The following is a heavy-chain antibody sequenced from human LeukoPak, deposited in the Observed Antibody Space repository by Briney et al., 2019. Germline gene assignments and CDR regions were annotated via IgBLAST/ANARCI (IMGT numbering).Heavy chain of an antibody. CDR2: IDKHGSGK. D-gene: IGHD1-26*01. V-gene: IGHV3-7*01. CDR3: ARDAGWGYYDL. J-gene: IGHJ4*02. CDR1: GFTFSISW. Sequence: PGGALRLSCVASGFTFSISWVTWVRQAPGKGLEWVANIDKHGSGKYYVDSVKGRFAISRDYASNSVFLQMNSLRAEDKSVYYCARDAGWGYYDLWGQGTPVTVSS.